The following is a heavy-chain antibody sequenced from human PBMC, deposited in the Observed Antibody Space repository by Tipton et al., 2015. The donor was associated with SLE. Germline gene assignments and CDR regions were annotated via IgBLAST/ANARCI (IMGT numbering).Heavy chain of an antibody. CDR1: GGSISSYY. J-gene: IGHJ6*03. V-gene: IGHV4-59*01. Sequence: LRPSCTISGGSISSYYWSWIRQPPGKGLEWIGYIYYSGSTNYNPSLKSRVTISVDTSKNQFSLKLSSVTAADTAVYYCARVDGGGMGYYYYMDVWGKGTTVTVSS. CDR3: ARVDGGGMGYYYYMDV. CDR2: IYYSGST. D-gene: IGHD3-10*01.